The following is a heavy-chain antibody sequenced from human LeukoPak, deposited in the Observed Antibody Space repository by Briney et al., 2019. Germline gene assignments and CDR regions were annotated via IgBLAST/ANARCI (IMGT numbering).Heavy chain of an antibody. Sequence: GGSLRLSCTVSGFTVSSNSMSWVRQAPGKGLEWVSFIYSDNTHYSDSVKGRFTISRDDSKNTLYLHLSSLRADDTAVYYCTRNSGWYGVSWGQGTRVTVSS. D-gene: IGHD6-19*01. J-gene: IGHJ4*02. CDR3: TRNSGWYGVS. CDR2: IYSDNT. V-gene: IGHV3-53*01. CDR1: GFTVSSNS.